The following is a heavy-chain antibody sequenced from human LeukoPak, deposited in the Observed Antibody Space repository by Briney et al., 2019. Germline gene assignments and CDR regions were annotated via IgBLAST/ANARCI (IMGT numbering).Heavy chain of an antibody. V-gene: IGHV3-48*01. J-gene: IGHJ4*02. CDR1: GITFSSYS. D-gene: IGHD2/OR15-2a*01. CDR3: ARGGLSIMGY. CDR2: ISSSGSTK. Sequence: GGSLRLSCGASGITFSSYSMNWVRRAPGKGLEWVSYISSSGSTKYYADSVKGRFTISRDNARNSLYLQMNSLRAEDTAVYFCARGGLSIMGYWGQGTLVTVSS.